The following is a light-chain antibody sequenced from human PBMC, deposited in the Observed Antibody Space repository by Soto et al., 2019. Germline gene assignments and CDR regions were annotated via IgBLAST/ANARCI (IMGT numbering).Light chain of an antibody. CDR2: DVS. CDR1: SSDVGGYNY. Sequence: TQPASVSGSPGQSITISCTGTSSDVGGYNYVSWYQQHPGKAPKLMIYDVSNRPSGVSNRFSGSKSGNTASLTISGLQAEDEADYYCSSYTSSSTEVFGGGTKLTVL. CDR3: SSYTSSSTEV. J-gene: IGLJ2*01. V-gene: IGLV2-14*01.